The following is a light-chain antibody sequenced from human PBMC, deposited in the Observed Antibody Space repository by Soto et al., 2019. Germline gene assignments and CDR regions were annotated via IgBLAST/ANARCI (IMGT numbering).Light chain of an antibody. J-gene: IGKJ1*01. Sequence: EIVLPQSPGTLSLSPGERATLSCRASQSVSSSYLCWYQQKPGQAPRLLIYEASSRATGIPDRFSGSGSGTDFTLTISRLETEDFAVYYCQQYGSSPRTFGQGTNVEIK. CDR3: QQYGSSPRT. CDR2: EAS. V-gene: IGKV3-20*01. CDR1: QSVSSSY.